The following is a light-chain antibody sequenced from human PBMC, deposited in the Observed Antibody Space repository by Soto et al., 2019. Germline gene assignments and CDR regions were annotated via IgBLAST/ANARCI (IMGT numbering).Light chain of an antibody. CDR1: SSDLGAYNF. CDR2: DVN. CDR3: TSWTTSTTVI. J-gene: IGLJ2*01. Sequence: QSALTQPASVSGSPGQSITISCTGTSSDLGAYNFVSWYQQHPGKAPKLMLYDVNIRPSGVAKRFSGSKSGKTASLTISGLLSEDEADYYRTSWTTSTTVIFGGGTQLTVL. V-gene: IGLV2-14*03.